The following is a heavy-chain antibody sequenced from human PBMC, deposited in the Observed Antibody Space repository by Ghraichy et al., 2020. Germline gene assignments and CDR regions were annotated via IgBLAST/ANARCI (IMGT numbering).Heavy chain of an antibody. CDR1: GFTFSSYA. V-gene: IGHV3-30*04. CDR2: ISYDGSKK. Sequence: GGSLRLSCAASGFTFSSYAMHWVRQAPGKGLQWVAVISYDGSKKYYADSVKGRFTISRDNSKNTLYLQMNSLRAKDTAVYYCARDRGGAVAGYYYYYMDVWGKGTTVTVSS. D-gene: IGHD6-19*01. J-gene: IGHJ6*03. CDR3: ARDRGGAVAGYYYYYMDV.